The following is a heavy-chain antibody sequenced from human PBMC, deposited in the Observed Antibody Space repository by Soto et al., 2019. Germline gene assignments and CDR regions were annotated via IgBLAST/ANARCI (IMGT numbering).Heavy chain of an antibody. CDR1: GFSLSTSGVG. CDR3: AHRGYYDSSGYYFNRNYFDY. CDR2: IYWDDDK. V-gene: IGHV2-5*02. J-gene: IGHJ4*02. Sequence: QITLKESGPTLVKPTQTLTLTCTFSGFSLSTSGVGVGWIRQPPGKALEWLALIYWDDDKRYSPSLKSRLTISQDTSKNQEGLTLTNMGPVDTATYYCAHRGYYDSSGYYFNRNYFDYWGQGTLVTVSS. D-gene: IGHD3-22*01.